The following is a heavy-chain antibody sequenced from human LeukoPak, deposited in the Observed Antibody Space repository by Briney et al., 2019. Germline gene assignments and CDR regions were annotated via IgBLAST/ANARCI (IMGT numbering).Heavy chain of an antibody. J-gene: IGHJ4*02. V-gene: IGHV3-23*01. CDR3: AKESYDSSFARDY. CDR2: ISGSGGST. Sequence: GSLRLSCAASGFTFSSYGMSWVRQAPGRGLEWVSAISGSGGSTYYADSVKGRFTISRDNSKNTLYLQMNSLRAEDTAVYYCAKESYDSSFARDYWGQGTLVTVSS. CDR1: GFTFSSYG. D-gene: IGHD3-22*01.